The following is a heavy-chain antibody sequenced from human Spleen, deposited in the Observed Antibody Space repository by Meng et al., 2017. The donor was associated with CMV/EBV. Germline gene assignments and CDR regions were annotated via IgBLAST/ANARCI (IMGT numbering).Heavy chain of an antibody. CDR2: MFYSGTT. V-gene: IGHV4-39*07. CDR3: ARAGTGYNRNSRLATDFGV. J-gene: IGHJ2*01. Sequence: SETLSLTCTVSGGSISSSSYYWGWIRQPPGKGLEWIGSMFYSGTTYYKPSLKSRVSISVDTSKNQFSLKLNSVTAADTAVYYCARAGTGYNRNSRLATDFGVWGRGTLVTVSS. D-gene: IGHD1-14*01. CDR1: GGSISSSSYY.